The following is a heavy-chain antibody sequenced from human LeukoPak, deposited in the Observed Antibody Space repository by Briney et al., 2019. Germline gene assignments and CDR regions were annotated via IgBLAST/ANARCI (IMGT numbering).Heavy chain of an antibody. J-gene: IGHJ5*02. Sequence: ASVKVSCKASGYTFTSYGIGWVRQAPGQGLEWMGWTSPYNGNTKYPQKFQGRVIMTTDTATTTVYMELRSLTSDDTAMYYCAGQGGYAWSWFDPWGQGTLVTVSS. CDR2: TSPYNGNT. CDR3: AGQGGYAWSWFDP. D-gene: IGHD3-3*01. V-gene: IGHV1-18*01. CDR1: GYTFTSYG.